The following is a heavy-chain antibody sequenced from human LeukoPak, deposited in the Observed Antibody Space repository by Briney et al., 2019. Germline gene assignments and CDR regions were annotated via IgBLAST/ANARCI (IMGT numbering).Heavy chain of an antibody. J-gene: IGHJ6*03. Sequence: GGSLRLSCAASGFTFTNYAMDWVRQAPGKGLEWVSAISGSGGSTYYEDSVKGRFTIFRDTSKNTLDLQMKSLRAEDTAVYYCAKGSGDSTGYYYAYYYYYMDVWGKGTTVTVSS. CDR3: AKGSGDSTGYYYAYYYYYMDV. V-gene: IGHV3-23*01. CDR1: GFTFTNYA. D-gene: IGHD3-22*01. CDR2: ISGSGGST.